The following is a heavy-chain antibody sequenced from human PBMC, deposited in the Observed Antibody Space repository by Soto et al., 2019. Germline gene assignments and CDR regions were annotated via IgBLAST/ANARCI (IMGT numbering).Heavy chain of an antibody. CDR1: GFTFSSYA. D-gene: IGHD5-18*01. J-gene: IGHJ4*02. CDR3: AREEGTAMVPDYFDY. V-gene: IGHV3-30-3*01. Sequence: GGSLSLSCAASGFTFSSYAMHWVRQAPGKGLEWVAVISYDGSNKFYADSVKGRFTISRDNSKNTLYLQMNSLRAEDTAVYYCAREEGTAMVPDYFDYWGQGTLVTVSS. CDR2: ISYDGSNK.